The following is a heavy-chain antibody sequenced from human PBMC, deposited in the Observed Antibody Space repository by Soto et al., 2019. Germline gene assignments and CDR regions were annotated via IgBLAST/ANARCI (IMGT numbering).Heavy chain of an antibody. CDR2: ISSSGSTI. D-gene: IGHD6-19*01. CDR1: GFTFSSYE. J-gene: IGHJ4*02. Sequence: GGSLRLSCAASGFTFSSYEMNWVRQAPGKGLEWVSYISSSGSTIYYADSVKGRFTISRDNARNSLYLQLNSLTDEDTAVYYCATGTVAQTFDSWGQGTLVTVSS. V-gene: IGHV3-48*03. CDR3: ATGTVAQTFDS.